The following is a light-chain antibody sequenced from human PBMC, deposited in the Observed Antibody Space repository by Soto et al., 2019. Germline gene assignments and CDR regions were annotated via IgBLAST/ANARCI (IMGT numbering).Light chain of an antibody. CDR1: QSISSY. CDR2: AAS. J-gene: IGKJ5*01. V-gene: IGKV1-39*01. Sequence: DIQMTQSPSSLSASVGDRVTITCRASQSISSYLNWYQQKPGKAPKLLIYAASSLPSGVPSRFSGSRSGTYFTFTISSLQPEDFATYYCQQGYSTPPMTFGQGTRLEIK. CDR3: QQGYSTPPMT.